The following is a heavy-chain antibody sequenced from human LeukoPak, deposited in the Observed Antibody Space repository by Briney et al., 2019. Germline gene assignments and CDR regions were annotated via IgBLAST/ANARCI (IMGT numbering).Heavy chain of an antibody. Sequence: GGSLRLSCAASGFTFSTYWMSWVRQAPGKGLKWVANIKQDGSEKYYVDSVKGRFTISRDNAKNSLYLPMNSLRAEDTAMYYCARDSAGNDYWGQGTLVTVSS. V-gene: IGHV3-7*01. D-gene: IGHD6-13*01. CDR2: IKQDGSEK. CDR3: ARDSAGNDY. CDR1: GFTFSTYW. J-gene: IGHJ4*02.